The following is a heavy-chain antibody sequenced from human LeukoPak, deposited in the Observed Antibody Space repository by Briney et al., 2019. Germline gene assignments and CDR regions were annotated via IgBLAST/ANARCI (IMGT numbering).Heavy chain of an antibody. V-gene: IGHV3-23*01. CDR3: ARDVQGTSWYYFDY. CDR2: ISGNGGST. D-gene: IGHD6-13*01. Sequence: PGGSLRLSCAASGFTFSSYAMSWVRQPPGKGLEWVSGISGNGGSTYYADSVKGRFTISRDKSKNMLYLQMNSLTVDDTAVYYCARDVQGTSWYYFDYWGQGTLVTVSS. CDR1: GFTFSSYA. J-gene: IGHJ4*02.